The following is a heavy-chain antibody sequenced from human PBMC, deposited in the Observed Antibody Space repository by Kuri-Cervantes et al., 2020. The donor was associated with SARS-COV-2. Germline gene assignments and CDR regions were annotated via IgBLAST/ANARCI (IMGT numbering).Heavy chain of an antibody. V-gene: IGHV3-21*01. CDR2: ISSGSTYI. CDR3: AREGVTGTTYYYYYGMDV. Sequence: ETLSLTCAASGFTFSNYNMNWVRQAPGKGLEWVSSISSGSTYIYYADSVKGRFTISRDNAKNSLSLQLNSLRDEDTAVYYCAREGVTGTTYYYYYGMDVWGQGTTVTVSS. J-gene: IGHJ6*02. D-gene: IGHD1-7*01. CDR1: GFTFSNYN.